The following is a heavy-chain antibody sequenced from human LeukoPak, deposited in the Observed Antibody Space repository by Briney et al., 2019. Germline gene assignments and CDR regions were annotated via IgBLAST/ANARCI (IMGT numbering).Heavy chain of an antibody. D-gene: IGHD4-17*01. J-gene: IGHJ5*02. Sequence: ASVKVSCKASGYTFTGYYMDWVRQAPGQGLEWMGWINPNSGGTNYAQKFQGRVTMTRDTSISTAYMEVSRLRSDDTAVYYCARGRDTKYGEYGSIDTRGQGTLVTVSS. CDR1: GYTFTGYY. V-gene: IGHV1-2*02. CDR2: INPNSGGT. CDR3: ARGRDTKYGEYGSIDT.